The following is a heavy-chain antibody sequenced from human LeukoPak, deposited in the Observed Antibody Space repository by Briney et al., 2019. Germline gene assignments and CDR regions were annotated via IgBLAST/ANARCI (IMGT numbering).Heavy chain of an antibody. D-gene: IGHD5-18*01. Sequence: SETLSLTCTVSGGSISSYYWSWIRQPPGKGLGWIGYIYYSGSTNYNPSLKSRVTISVDTSKNQFSLKLSSVTAADTAVYYCATTYSYGYFDYWGQGTLVTVSS. V-gene: IGHV4-59*01. CDR3: ATTYSYGYFDY. CDR1: GGSISSYY. J-gene: IGHJ4*02. CDR2: IYYSGST.